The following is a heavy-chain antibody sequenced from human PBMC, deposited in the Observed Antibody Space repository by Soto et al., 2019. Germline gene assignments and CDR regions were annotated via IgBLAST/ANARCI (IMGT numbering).Heavy chain of an antibody. Sequence: QVQLVQSGAEVKKPGSSVKVSCKASGGTFSSYAISWVRQAPGQGLEWMGGIIPIFGTANYAQKFQGRVTIXXDXSXXTGYMELSSLRSEDTAVYYCAREMRLRWYPGAFDIWGQGTMVTVSS. CDR3: AREMRLRWYPGAFDI. V-gene: IGHV1-69*12. J-gene: IGHJ3*02. D-gene: IGHD4-17*01. CDR2: IIPIFGTA. CDR1: GGTFSSYA.